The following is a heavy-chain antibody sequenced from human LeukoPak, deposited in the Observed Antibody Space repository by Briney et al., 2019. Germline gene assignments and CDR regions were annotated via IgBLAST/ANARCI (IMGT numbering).Heavy chain of an antibody. CDR2: ISSTGST. CDR3: AKIQYRSGGGAIDS. J-gene: IGHJ4*02. Sequence: GGSLRLSCSASGFTLKDTAMCWVRQAPGKGLDWVSTISSTGSTYDAESVKDRFTISRDTLKNTLYLQMNSLRADDTAIYYCAKIQYRSGGGAIDSWGQGTVVSVSS. CDR1: GFTLKDTA. V-gene: IGHV3-23*01. D-gene: IGHD2-15*01.